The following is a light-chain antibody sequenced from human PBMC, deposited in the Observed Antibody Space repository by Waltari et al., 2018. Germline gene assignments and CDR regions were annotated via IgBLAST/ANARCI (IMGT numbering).Light chain of an antibody. CDR3: QQLDSYPLA. Sequence: IQLTQSPSFLSASVGDRVTITCRASQGITSHLAWYQQRPGKAPKLLIYAASTLHSGVSSRFSGSGSGTDFTLTINSLQPEDFATYYCQQLDSYPLAFGGGTK. CDR1: QGITSH. CDR2: AAS. V-gene: IGKV1-9*01. J-gene: IGKJ4*01.